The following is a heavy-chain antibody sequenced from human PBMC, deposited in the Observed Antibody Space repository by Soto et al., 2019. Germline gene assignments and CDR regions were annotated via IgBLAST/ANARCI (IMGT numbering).Heavy chain of an antibody. CDR3: ARGRKYYYDSSPFDY. V-gene: IGHV4-59*01. CDR1: GGSISSYY. Sequence: SETLSLTCTVSGGSISSYYWSWIRQPPGKGLEWIGYIYYSGSTNYNPSLKSRVTISVDTSKNQFPLKLSSVTAADTAVYYCARGRKYYYDSSPFDYWGQGTLVTVSS. J-gene: IGHJ4*02. D-gene: IGHD3-22*01. CDR2: IYYSGST.